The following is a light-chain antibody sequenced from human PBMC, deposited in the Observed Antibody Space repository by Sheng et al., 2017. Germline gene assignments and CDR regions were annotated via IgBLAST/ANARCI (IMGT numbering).Light chain of an antibody. CDR1: QSISSW. Sequence: DIQMTQSPSTLSASVGDRVTITCRASQSISSWLAWYQQKPGKAPKLLIYKASSLESWVPSRFSGSGSGTEFTLTISRLQPDDFATYYCQQYKTYSPYTFGQGTKLEI. J-gene: IGKJ2*01. CDR2: KAS. CDR3: QQYKTYSPYT. V-gene: IGKV1-5*03.